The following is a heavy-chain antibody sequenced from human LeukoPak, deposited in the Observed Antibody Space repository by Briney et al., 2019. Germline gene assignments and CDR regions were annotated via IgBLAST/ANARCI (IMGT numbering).Heavy chain of an antibody. J-gene: IGHJ3*02. CDR2: IYTSGST. V-gene: IGHV4-59*10. CDR1: GGSFSGYY. Sequence: SETLSLTCAVYGGSFSGYYWSWIRQPPGKGLEWIGRIYTSGSTNYNPSLKSRVTMSVDTSKNQFSLKLSSVTAADTAVYYCASGVKDYYDSSGYPNDAFDIWGQGTMVTVSS. CDR3: ASGVKDYYDSSGYPNDAFDI. D-gene: IGHD3-22*01.